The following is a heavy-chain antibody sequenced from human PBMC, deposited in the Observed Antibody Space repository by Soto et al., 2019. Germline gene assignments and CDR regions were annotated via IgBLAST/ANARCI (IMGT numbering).Heavy chain of an antibody. Sequence: QVQLVQSGAEVKKPGSSVKVSCKASGGTFSSYNINWVRQAPGQGLEWMGRITPIVDIANYAQKFQGRVTITADKFTSTAYMELSSLRSEDTAVYYCATDFLAPAWEWGQGTLITVSS. CDR3: ATDFLAPAWE. J-gene: IGHJ1*01. V-gene: IGHV1-69*08. D-gene: IGHD1-26*01. CDR2: ITPIVDIA. CDR1: GGTFSSYN.